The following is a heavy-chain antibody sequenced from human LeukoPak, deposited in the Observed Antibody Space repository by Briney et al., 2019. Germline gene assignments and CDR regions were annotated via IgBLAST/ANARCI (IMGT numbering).Heavy chain of an antibody. D-gene: IGHD3-10*01. Sequence: SQTLSLTCTVSGGSISSGGYYWSWIRQPPGKGLEWIGYIHHGGSTYYIPSLESRVTMSVVTSKNQFSLKLSSVTAADTAVYYCARVDGDYFDYWGQGSLVTVSS. J-gene: IGHJ4*02. CDR1: GGSISSGGYY. CDR3: ARVDGDYFDY. V-gene: IGHV4-30-2*01. CDR2: IHHGGST.